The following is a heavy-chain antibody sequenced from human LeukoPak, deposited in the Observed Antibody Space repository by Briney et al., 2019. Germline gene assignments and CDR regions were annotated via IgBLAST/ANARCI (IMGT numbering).Heavy chain of an antibody. J-gene: IGHJ4*02. CDR2: ITSIGVNT. CDR1: GFTFSPSA. V-gene: IGHV3-23*01. Sequence: GGSLRLSCAASGFTFSPSAISWVRQAPGKGLEWVSTITSIGVNTYYADSVKGRFTISRDNSKNTLYLQMNSLRAEDTALYYCAKDAKVLDYFDYWGEGALVTVSS. CDR3: AKDAKVLDYFDY.